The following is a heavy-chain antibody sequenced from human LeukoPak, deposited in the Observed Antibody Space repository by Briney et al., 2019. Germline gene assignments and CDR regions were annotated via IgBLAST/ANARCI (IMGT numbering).Heavy chain of an antibody. Sequence: PGGSLRLSCAASGFTFSSYAMSWVRQAPGKGLEWVSAISVSGGSTYYADSVKGRFTISRDNSKNTLYLQMNSLRAEDTAVYYCAKGLGSGSYYKIDYWGQGTLVTVSS. D-gene: IGHD3-10*01. CDR3: AKGLGSGSYYKIDY. J-gene: IGHJ4*02. CDR1: GFTFSSYA. CDR2: ISVSGGST. V-gene: IGHV3-23*01.